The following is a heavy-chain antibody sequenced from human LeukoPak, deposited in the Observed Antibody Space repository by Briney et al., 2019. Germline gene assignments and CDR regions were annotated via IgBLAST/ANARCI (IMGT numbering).Heavy chain of an antibody. V-gene: IGHV3-30*18. D-gene: IGHD5-18*01. CDR1: GFTFSSYG. CDR2: ISYDGSNK. CDR3: AKGGYTAMVPTYYFDY. J-gene: IGHJ4*02. Sequence: PGGSLRLSCAASGFTFSSYGMHWVRQAPGKGLEWVAVISYDGSNKYYADSVKGRFTISRDNSKNTLYLQMNSLRAEDTAVYYCAKGGYTAMVPTYYFDYWGQGTLVTVSS.